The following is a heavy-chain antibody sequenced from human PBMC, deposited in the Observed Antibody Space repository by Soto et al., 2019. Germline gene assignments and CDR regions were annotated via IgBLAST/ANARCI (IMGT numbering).Heavy chain of an antibody. CDR2: IYHSGST. V-gene: IGHV4-4*02. Sequence: SETLSLTCAVSGGSISSSNWWSWVRQPPGKGLQWIGEIYHSGSTNYNPSLKSRVTMSVDKSKNQFSLKLSSVTAADTAVYYCARDRTDIVVVPTAFGYGMDVWGQGTTVTV. J-gene: IGHJ6*02. D-gene: IGHD2-2*01. CDR3: ARDRTDIVVVPTAFGYGMDV. CDR1: GGSISSSNW.